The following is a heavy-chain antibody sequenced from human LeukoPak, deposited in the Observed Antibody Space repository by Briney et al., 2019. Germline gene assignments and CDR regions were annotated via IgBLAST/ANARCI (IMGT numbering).Heavy chain of an antibody. Sequence: SVKVSCKASGGTFSSYAISWVRQAPGQGLEWMGRIIPILGIANYAQKFQGRVTITTDESTSTAYMELSSLRSEDTAVYYCARGTYYYDSSGYPDDYWGQGTLVTVSS. V-gene: IGHV1-69*04. J-gene: IGHJ4*02. D-gene: IGHD3-22*01. CDR2: IIPILGIA. CDR1: GGTFSSYA. CDR3: ARGTYYYDSSGYPDDY.